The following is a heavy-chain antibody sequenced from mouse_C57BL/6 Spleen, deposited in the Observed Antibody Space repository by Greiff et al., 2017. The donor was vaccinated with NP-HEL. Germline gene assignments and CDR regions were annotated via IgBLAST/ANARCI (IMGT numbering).Heavy chain of an antibody. D-gene: IGHD1-1*01. CDR1: GYAFSSSW. CDR2: IYPGDGDT. V-gene: IGHV1-82*01. CDR3: ARGSIYYYGSSSYFDY. J-gene: IGHJ2*01. Sequence: VKVVESGPELVKPGASVKISCKASGYAFSSSWMNWVKQRPGKGLEWIGRIYPGDGDTNYNGKFKGKATLTADKSSSTAYMQLSSLTSEDSAVYFCARGSIYYYGSSSYFDYWGQGTTLTVSS.